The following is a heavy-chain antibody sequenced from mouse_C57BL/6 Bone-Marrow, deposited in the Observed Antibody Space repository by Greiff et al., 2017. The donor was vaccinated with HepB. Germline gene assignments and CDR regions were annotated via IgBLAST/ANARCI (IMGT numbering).Heavy chain of an antibody. CDR3: ARWGDGYPWYFDV. D-gene: IGHD2-3*01. CDR2: IYPGSGST. V-gene: IGHV1-55*01. Sequence: VKQRPGQGLEWIGDIYPGSGSTNYNEKFKSKATLTVDTSSSTAYMQLSSLTSEDSAVYYCARWGDGYPWYFDVWGTGTTVTVSS. J-gene: IGHJ1*03.